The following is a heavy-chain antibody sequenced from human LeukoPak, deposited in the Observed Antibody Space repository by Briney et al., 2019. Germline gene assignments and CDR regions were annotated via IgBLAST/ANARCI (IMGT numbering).Heavy chain of an antibody. Sequence: GGSLRLSCAASGFTFSSYAMRWVRQSPGKGLEWVSSINSGDNTYCADSVKALFTLSRDNSDNNLYLQMDGVRPDDTPVYYCGKDRRYAGNSAISWFDPWGQGTLVTVSS. V-gene: IGHV3-23*01. CDR3: GKDRRYAGNSAISWFDP. J-gene: IGHJ5*02. CDR1: GFTFSSYA. CDR2: INSGDNT. D-gene: IGHD4-23*01.